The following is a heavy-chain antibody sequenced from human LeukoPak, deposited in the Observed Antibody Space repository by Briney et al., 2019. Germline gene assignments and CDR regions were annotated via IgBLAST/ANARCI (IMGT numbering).Heavy chain of an antibody. CDR1: TRSMSGVGYN. CDR3: ARVGGSTMAPYWFDP. V-gene: IGHV4-31*03. D-gene: IGHD3-16*01. J-gene: IGHJ5*02. CDR2: IYYSGST. Sequence: LSHTYPVHTRSMSGVGYNWRDIGQHPSKNLKCIGYIYYSGSTYYNPSLKSRVTISVDTSKNQFSLKLSSVTAADTAVYYCARVGGSTMAPYWFDPWGQGTLVTVSS.